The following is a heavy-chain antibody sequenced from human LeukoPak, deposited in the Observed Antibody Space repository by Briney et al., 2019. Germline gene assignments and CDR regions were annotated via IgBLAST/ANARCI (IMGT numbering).Heavy chain of an antibody. CDR1: GFTLSNYT. D-gene: IGHD2-21*01. V-gene: IGHV3-21*01. CDR3: ASVVGGSYLDS. CDR2: ISGDGSHI. J-gene: IGHJ4*02. Sequence: GESLRLSCAASGFTLSNYTMNWVRQAPGKGLEWVASISGDGSHIYYAASLKGRFTISSDSAKSSLFLQMDSLTAGDTAVYYCASVVGGSYLDSWGQGTLVTVSS.